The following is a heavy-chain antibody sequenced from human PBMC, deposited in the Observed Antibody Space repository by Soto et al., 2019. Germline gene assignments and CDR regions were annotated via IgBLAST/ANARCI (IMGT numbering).Heavy chain of an antibody. CDR2: IYHSGST. Sequence: SETLCLTCAVSGGSISSGGHSWSWIRQPPGKGLEWIGYIYHSGSTYYNPSLTSRVTISVDRSKNQCSLRLSAVTAADTVVYYCAGDRRGGAAGGWFDPWGQGTLVTVSS. CDR3: AGDRRGGAAGGWFDP. J-gene: IGHJ5*02. V-gene: IGHV4-30-2*01. D-gene: IGHD6-13*01. CDR1: GGSISSGGHS.